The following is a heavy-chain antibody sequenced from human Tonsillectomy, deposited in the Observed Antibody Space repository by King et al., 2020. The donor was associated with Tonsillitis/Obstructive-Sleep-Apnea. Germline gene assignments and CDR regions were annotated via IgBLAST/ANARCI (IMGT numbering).Heavy chain of an antibody. Sequence: VQLVESGAEVKKPGESLRISCKGSGYSFTSXWISWVRQMPGKGLEWMGRIDPSDSYTNYSPSFQGHVTISADRSISTAYLQWSSLKASDTAMYYCASPGXXSTXCXYYXXYGMDXWGXGTTVTVS. D-gene: IGHD2-2*01. V-gene: IGHV5-10-1*03. J-gene: IGHJ6*02. CDR3: ASPGXXSTXCXYYXXYGMDX. CDR1: GYSFTSXW. CDR2: IDPSDSYT.